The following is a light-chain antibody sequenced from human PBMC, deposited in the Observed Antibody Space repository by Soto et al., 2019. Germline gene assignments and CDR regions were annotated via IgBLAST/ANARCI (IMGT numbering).Light chain of an antibody. Sequence: DMEMKQSSSSLSASVEDRVIITCRASQGISSYLAWYQQKPGKAPKLLIYAASTLQSGVPSRFSGSGSGTDFTLTISSLQPEDFATYYCQQLNSYPITFGQGTRLEIK. V-gene: IGKV1-9*01. J-gene: IGKJ5*01. CDR2: AAS. CDR3: QQLNSYPIT. CDR1: QGISSY.